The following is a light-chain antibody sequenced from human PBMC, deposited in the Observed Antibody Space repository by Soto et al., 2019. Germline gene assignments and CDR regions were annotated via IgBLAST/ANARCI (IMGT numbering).Light chain of an antibody. Sequence: QPVLTQSPSASASLGASVKFTCTLSSGHNNYAIAWHQQQPEKGPRFLMKLNSDGSHSKGDGIPDRFSGSSSGAERYLTISSLRSEDEADYYCQTWDTGVHVVFGGGTKQTVL. CDR2: LNSDGSH. J-gene: IGLJ2*01. CDR3: QTWDTGVHVV. V-gene: IGLV4-69*01. CDR1: SGHNNYA.